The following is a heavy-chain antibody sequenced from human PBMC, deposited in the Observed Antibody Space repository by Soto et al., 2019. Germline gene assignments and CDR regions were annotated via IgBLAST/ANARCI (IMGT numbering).Heavy chain of an antibody. CDR3: ARGGGYYSRVDY. CDR1: GASISSYY. D-gene: IGHD3-22*01. V-gene: IGHV4-59*01. J-gene: IGHJ4*02. Sequence: QVQLQESGPGPVKPSETLSLTCTVSGASISSYYWSWIRQPPGKGLEWIGYIYYSGSTSYNPSLRSRVTLSVDTYKNQFSLRLSSVTAADTDVYYCARGGGYYSRVDYWGQGTLVTVSS. CDR2: IYYSGST.